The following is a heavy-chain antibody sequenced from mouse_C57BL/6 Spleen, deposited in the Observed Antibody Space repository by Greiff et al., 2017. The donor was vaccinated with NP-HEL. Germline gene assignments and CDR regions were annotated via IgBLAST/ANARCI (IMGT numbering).Heavy chain of an antibody. D-gene: IGHD1-1*01. V-gene: IGHV5-9-1*02. Sequence: EVKLMESGEGLVKPGGSLKLSCAASGFTFSSYAMSWVRQTPEKRLEWVAYISSGGDYIYYADTVKGRFTISRDNARNTLYLQMSSLKSEDTAMYYCTIYGSSPYAMDYWGQGTSVTVSS. CDR2: ISSGGDYI. CDR3: TIYGSSPYAMDY. CDR1: GFTFSSYA. J-gene: IGHJ4*01.